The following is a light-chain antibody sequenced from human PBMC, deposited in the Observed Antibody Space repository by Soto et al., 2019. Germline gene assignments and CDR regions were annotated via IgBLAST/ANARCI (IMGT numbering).Light chain of an antibody. CDR2: DAS. Sequence: EIVMTQSPCTLSVSPGERASLSCRASQSVSSNLAWYQQKPGQAPRLLIYDASSRATGIPARFSGSGSGTDFTLTISSLQSEDFAVYYCQQYYHWPWTFGQGTKVDI. CDR1: QSVSSN. J-gene: IGKJ1*01. V-gene: IGKV3-15*01. CDR3: QQYYHWPWT.